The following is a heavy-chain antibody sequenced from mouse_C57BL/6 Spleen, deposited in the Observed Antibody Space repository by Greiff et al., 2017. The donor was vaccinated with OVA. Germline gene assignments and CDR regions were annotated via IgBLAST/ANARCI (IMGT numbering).Heavy chain of an antibody. CDR3: ARLYNSGPYWYFGG. CDR1: GYTFTSYW. D-gene: IGHD1-3*01. V-gene: IGHV1-64*01. Sequence: QVQLQQSGAELVKPGASVKLSCKASGYTFTSYWMHWVKQRPGQGLGWIGMIHPSSGSTNYNEKFKSKATLTVDKSSSTAYMHLSSLTSEDSAVYFCARLYNSGPYWYFGGWGTGTTVTFSS. CDR2: IHPSSGST. J-gene: IGHJ1*03.